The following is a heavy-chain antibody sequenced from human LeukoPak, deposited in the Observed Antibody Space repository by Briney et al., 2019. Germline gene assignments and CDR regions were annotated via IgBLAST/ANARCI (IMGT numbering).Heavy chain of an antibody. CDR2: IYYSGST. CDR3: ARDRGAQWLTSIDY. Sequence: SETLSLTCTVSGGSISSSSYYWGWIRQPPGKGLEWIGSIYYSGSTYYNPSLKSRVTISVDTSKNQFSLKLSSVTAADTAVYYCARDRGAQWLTSIDYWGQGTLVTVSS. J-gene: IGHJ4*02. V-gene: IGHV4-39*02. CDR1: GGSISSSSYY. D-gene: IGHD6-19*01.